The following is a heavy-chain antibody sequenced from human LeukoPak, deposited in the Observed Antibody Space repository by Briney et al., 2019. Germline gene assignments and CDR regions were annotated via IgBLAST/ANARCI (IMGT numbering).Heavy chain of an antibody. V-gene: IGHV3-64*01. CDR3: ARNDGAYYFDY. Sequence: GGSLRLSRVTSGFTFSSYAMHWVRQAPGKGLEYISAISSNGGSTYYANSVKDRFTISRDNFKNTLYLQMGSLRAEDMAVYYCARNDGAYYFDYWGQGTLVTVSS. CDR2: ISSNGGST. D-gene: IGHD1-1*01. J-gene: IGHJ4*02. CDR1: GFTFSSYA.